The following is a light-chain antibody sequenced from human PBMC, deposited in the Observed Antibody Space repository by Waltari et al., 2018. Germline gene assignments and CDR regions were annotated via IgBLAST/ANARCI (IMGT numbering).Light chain of an antibody. CDR3: SSYTSSSTHV. V-gene: IGLV2-14*01. J-gene: IGLJ1*01. CDR2: EVS. Sequence: QSALTQPASVSGSPGQSITISCTGTSSDVGGYNYVPWYQQHPGKAPKRMIYEVSNRPSGVSTRVPCAKAGNTSRLALSGLRAEDEAEYYGSSYTSSSTHVFGTWTTVTVL. CDR1: SSDVGGYNY.